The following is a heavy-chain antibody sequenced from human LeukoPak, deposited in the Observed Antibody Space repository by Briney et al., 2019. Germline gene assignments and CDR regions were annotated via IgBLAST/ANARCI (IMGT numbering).Heavy chain of an antibody. D-gene: IGHD2-15*01. CDR2: IYYSGST. J-gene: IGHJ6*03. CDR1: GGSISSYY. Sequence: PSETLSLTRTVSGGSISSYYWSWIRQPPGKGLECIGYIYYSGSTNYNSSLKSRVTISVDTSKNQFSLKLSSVTAADTAVYYCARSVEGYCRGGSCYYYSYYMDVWGKGTTVTVSS. CDR3: ARSVEGYCRGGSCYYYSYYMDV. V-gene: IGHV4-59*01.